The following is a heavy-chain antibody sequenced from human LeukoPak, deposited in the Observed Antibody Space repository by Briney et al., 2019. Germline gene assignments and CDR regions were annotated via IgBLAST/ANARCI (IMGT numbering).Heavy chain of an antibody. Sequence: GGSLRLSCAASGFTFSSYSMNWVRQAPGKGLDWVSSIISSSSYIYYADSVKGRFTISRDNAKNSLYLQMNSLRAEDTAVYYCARDLLRIAVAGTSYYYGMDVWGQGTTVTVSS. CDR2: IISSSSYI. CDR3: ARDLLRIAVAGTSYYYGMDV. V-gene: IGHV3-21*01. CDR1: GFTFSSYS. J-gene: IGHJ6*02. D-gene: IGHD6-19*01.